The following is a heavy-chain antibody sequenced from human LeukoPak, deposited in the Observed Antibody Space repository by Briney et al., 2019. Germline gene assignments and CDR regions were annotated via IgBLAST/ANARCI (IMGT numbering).Heavy chain of an antibody. Sequence: ASVKVSCKASGGTFSSYTISWVRQAPGQGLEWMGRIIPILGIANYAQKFQGRVTITADKSTSTASMELSSLTSEDTAVYYCASSLGSGRRFDAFDIWGQGTMVTVSS. CDR1: GGTFSSYT. D-gene: IGHD3-10*01. CDR3: ASSLGSGRRFDAFDI. V-gene: IGHV1-69*02. J-gene: IGHJ3*02. CDR2: IIPILGIA.